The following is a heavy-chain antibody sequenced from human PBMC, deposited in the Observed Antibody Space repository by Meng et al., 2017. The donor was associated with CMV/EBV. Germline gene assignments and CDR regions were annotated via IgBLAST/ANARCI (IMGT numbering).Heavy chain of an antibody. D-gene: IGHD3-3*01. J-gene: IGHJ6*02. V-gene: IGHV3-74*01. CDR3: ARMFNYDFSRGGMDV. CDR1: GFTFGSYW. CDR2: IHSDGVSA. Sequence: GGSLRLSCGGSGFTFGSYWMHWVRQVPGKGLVWISRIHSDGVSADYAGSVMGRFTISRDNAKNTVYLQVNSLRPEDTAVYYCARMFNYDFSRGGMDVWGQGTTVTVSS.